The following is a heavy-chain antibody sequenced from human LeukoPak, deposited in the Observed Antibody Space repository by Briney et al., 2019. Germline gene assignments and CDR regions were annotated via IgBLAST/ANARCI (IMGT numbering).Heavy chain of an antibody. D-gene: IGHD5-24*01. J-gene: IGHJ6*03. CDR2: ISASSSST. CDR1: AFTLNNYA. Sequence: GSLRLSCAASAFTLNNYAMSWLPQAPGKGLEGVSNISASSSSTYYADPGKGLFTIATYNSKDSLYLQINSLKAKDTALSYCPIDRATGRDGSKSSMDVWGKGTMVTVSS. V-gene: IGHV3-23*01. CDR3: PIDRATGRDGSKSSMDV.